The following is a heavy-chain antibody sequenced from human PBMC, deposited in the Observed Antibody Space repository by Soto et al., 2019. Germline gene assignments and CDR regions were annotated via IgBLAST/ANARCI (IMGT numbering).Heavy chain of an antibody. CDR2: ISETGDST. CDR3: ATSPQSRNPRLTLRACFAF. V-gene: IGHV3-23*01. CDR1: GFTFSNYA. Sequence: EVQLLESGGALVQPGGSLRLSCAASGFTFSNYAMSWVRKAPGKGLEWVSTISETGDSTYFADSVRGRFTISRDNSKNTLSLQMGNLRAEDTAAFLCATSPQSRNPRLTLRACFAFCGHGDLVPVSS. J-gene: IGHJ4*01.